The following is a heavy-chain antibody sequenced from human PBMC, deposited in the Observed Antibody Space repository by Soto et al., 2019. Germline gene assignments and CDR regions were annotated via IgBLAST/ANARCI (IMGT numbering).Heavy chain of an antibody. CDR1: GFTFSNAW. CDR2: LKSKTDGGTT. V-gene: IGHV3-15*01. CDR3: TTDDPINRY. J-gene: IGHJ4*02. Sequence: GGSLRLSCAASGFTFSNAWMSWVRQAPGKGLEWVGRLKSKTDGGTTDYAAPVIGRFTISRDDSKNTLYLQMNSLKTGDTAVYYCTTDDPINRYWGQGTLVTVS.